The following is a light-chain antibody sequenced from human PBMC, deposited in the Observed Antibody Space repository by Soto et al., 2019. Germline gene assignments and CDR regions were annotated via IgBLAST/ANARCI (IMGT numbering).Light chain of an antibody. CDR2: EVS. Sequence: QSVLTQPASVSVSPGQSITISCTGTSSDVGGYNYVSWYQQNPGKAPKLMIYEVSNRPSGVSNRFSGSEPGNTASLTISGLQGGEGAGYCCSSYTNRSTLVFGGGTKLTVL. CDR3: SSYTNRSTLV. J-gene: IGLJ2*01. CDR1: SSDVGGYNY. V-gene: IGLV2-14*01.